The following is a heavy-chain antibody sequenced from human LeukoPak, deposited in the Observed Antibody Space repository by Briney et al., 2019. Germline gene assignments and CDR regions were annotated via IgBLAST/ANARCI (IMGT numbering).Heavy chain of an antibody. Sequence: ASVKVSCKAPGYTFTSYGISWVRQAPGQGLEWMGWISAYNGNTNYAQKLQGRVTMTTDTSTSTAYMELRSLRSDDTAVYYCARGPERAGYYYMDVWGKGTTVTISS. CDR2: ISAYNGNT. D-gene: IGHD5-24*01. CDR3: ARGPERAGYYYMDV. J-gene: IGHJ6*03. V-gene: IGHV1-18*01. CDR1: GYTFTSYG.